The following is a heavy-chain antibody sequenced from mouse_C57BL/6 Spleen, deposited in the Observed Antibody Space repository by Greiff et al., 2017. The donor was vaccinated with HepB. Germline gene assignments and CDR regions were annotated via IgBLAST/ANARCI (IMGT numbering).Heavy chain of an antibody. Sequence: VQLKESGAELVRPGASVKLSCKASGYTFTDYYINWVKQRPGQGLEWIARIYPGSGNTYYNEKFKGKATLTAEKSSSTAYMQLSSLTSEDSAVYFCAREYYFDYWGQGTTLTVSS. CDR3: AREYYFDY. J-gene: IGHJ2*01. CDR1: GYTFTDYY. CDR2: IYPGSGNT. V-gene: IGHV1-76*01.